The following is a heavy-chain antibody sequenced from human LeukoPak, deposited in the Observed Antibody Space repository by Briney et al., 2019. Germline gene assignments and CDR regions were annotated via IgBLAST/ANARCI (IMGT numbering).Heavy chain of an antibody. CDR2: ISYDGSNK. J-gene: IGHJ2*01. Sequence: PGGSLRLSCAASGFTFSSYGMHWVRQAPGKGLEWVAVISYDGSNKYYADSVKGRFTISRDNSKNTLYLQMNSLRAEDTAVYYCARERAYGWEPLPRYFDLWGRGTLVTVSS. V-gene: IGHV3-30*03. D-gene: IGHD1-26*01. CDR1: GFTFSSYG. CDR3: ARERAYGWEPLPRYFDL.